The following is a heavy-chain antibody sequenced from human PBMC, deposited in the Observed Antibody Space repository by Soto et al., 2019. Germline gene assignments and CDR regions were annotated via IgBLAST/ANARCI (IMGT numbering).Heavy chain of an antibody. CDR2: ISAYNGNT. Sequence: QVQLVQSGAEVKKPGASVKVSCKASGYTFTSYGISWVRQAPGQGLEWMGWISAYNGNTNYAQKFQGRVTITADESTSTAYMELSSLRSEDTAVYYCARETYSSFFVYWGQGTLVTVSS. D-gene: IGHD6-6*01. V-gene: IGHV1-18*01. J-gene: IGHJ4*02. CDR3: ARETYSSFFVY. CDR1: GYTFTSYG.